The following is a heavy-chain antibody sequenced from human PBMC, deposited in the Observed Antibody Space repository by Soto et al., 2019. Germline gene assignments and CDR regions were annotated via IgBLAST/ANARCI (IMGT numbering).Heavy chain of an antibody. J-gene: IGHJ3*02. CDR1: GYTFTGCY. V-gene: IGHV1-2*04. CDR3: ARGWVDGVDAFDI. CDR2: INPNSGGT. Sequence: GASVEVSCKASGYTFTGCYRRWVRQAPGQGLEWMGWINPNSGGTNYAQKFQGWVTMTRDTSISTAYMELSRLRSDDTAVYYCARGWVDGVDAFDIWGQGTMVTVSS. D-gene: IGHD3-16*01.